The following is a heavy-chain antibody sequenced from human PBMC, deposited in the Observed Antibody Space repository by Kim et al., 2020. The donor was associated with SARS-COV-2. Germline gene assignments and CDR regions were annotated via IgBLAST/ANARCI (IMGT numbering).Heavy chain of an antibody. Sequence: GGSLRLSCAASGFTVSSNYMSWVRQAPGKGLEWVSVIYSGGSTYYADSVKGRFTISRDNSKNTLYLQMNSLRAEDTAVYYCARDRIAAAGYYYYYGMDVWGQGTTVTVSS. CDR1: GFTVSSNY. CDR2: IYSGGST. D-gene: IGHD6-13*01. CDR3: ARDRIAAAGYYYYYGMDV. V-gene: IGHV3-53*01. J-gene: IGHJ6*02.